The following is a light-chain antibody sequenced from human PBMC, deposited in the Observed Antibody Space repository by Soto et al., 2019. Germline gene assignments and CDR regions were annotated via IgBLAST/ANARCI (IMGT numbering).Light chain of an antibody. Sequence: EVVLTQSPATLSVSPGQRVTLSCRASQSVSGNLAWYQQKPGQAPRLLXYGASTRATGIPARFSGSGSGTEFTLTISSLQSEDFAVYYCQQYNNWPPWTFGQGTKVDIK. CDR3: QQYNNWPPWT. CDR1: QSVSGN. V-gene: IGKV3-15*01. J-gene: IGKJ1*01. CDR2: GAS.